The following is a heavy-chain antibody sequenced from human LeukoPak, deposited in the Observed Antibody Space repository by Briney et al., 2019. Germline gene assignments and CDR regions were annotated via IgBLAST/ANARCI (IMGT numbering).Heavy chain of an antibody. Sequence: GGSLRPSCAASGFTFSSFPMSGVRQAPGKGRGWVSVINGIGGRPYYADSVKGRFTISRDNSKSTLYLQMNSLRAGATAVYYCAKDSGLWGYCTATSCYFAYWGQGALVTVSS. J-gene: IGHJ4*02. V-gene: IGHV3-23*01. CDR1: GFTFSSFP. D-gene: IGHD2-2*01. CDR3: AKDSGLWGYCTATSCYFAY. CDR2: INGIGGRP.